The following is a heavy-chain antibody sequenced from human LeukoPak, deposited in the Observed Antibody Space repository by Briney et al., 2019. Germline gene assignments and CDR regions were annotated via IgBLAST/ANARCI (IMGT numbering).Heavy chain of an antibody. V-gene: IGHV4-39*01. CDR1: GGSISSSSYY. CDR3: ARHRRDHDFWSGSNPTHYYYYMDV. J-gene: IGHJ6*03. Sequence: PSETLSLTCTVSGGSISSSSYYWGWLRQPPGNGLEWIGSIYYSGHTYYNPSLKSRVTISVDTSKNQSSLKLSSVTAADTAVYYCARHRRDHDFWSGSNPTHYYYYMDVWGKGTTVTVSS. CDR2: IYYSGHT. D-gene: IGHD3-3*01.